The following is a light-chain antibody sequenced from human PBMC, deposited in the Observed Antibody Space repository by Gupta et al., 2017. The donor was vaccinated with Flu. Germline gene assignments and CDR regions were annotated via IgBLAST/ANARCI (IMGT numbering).Light chain of an antibody. CDR3: QQAYSYQQYS. CDR1: QGISSY. Sequence: AIRMTQSPSSFSASTGDRVTITCRASQGISSYLAWYQQKPGKAPKLLIYAASTLQSGVPSRFSGSGSGTDFTLTMSCLQSEDFATYYCQQAYSYQQYSVGQGTKLEIK. V-gene: IGKV1-8*01. J-gene: IGKJ2*03. CDR2: AAS.